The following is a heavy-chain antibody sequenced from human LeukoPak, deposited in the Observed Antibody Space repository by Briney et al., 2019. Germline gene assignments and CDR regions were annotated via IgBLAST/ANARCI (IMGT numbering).Heavy chain of an antibody. V-gene: IGHV3-30*18. CDR1: GFVFSNHG. J-gene: IGHJ4*02. CDR3: AKETGGSGSSYLSFFDY. CDR2: ISHDGSIK. D-gene: IGHD3-10*01. Sequence: PGGSLRLSCAASGFVFSNHGMHWVRQAPGKGLEWVAVISHDGSIKDYADSVKGRFTISRDNSKNTLYLQINSLRAEDTAVYFCAKETGGSGSSYLSFFDYWGQGTLVTVSS.